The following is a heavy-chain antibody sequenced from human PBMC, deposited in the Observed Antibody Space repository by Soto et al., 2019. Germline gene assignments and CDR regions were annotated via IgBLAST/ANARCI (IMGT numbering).Heavy chain of an antibody. CDR1: GFTFSTYG. Sequence: DVQLLESGGGLVQWGGSLRLSCVTSGFTFSTYGMTWVRQAPGKGLEWVSYGGSGGSRYYAESVKGRFTISRDNSKNTLSLEMNSLRAEDTATYHCVKFRGRAYPYYYMDVWGKGTTVTVSS. D-gene: IGHD3-10*01. CDR3: VKFRGRAYPYYYMDV. CDR2: YGGSGGSR. V-gene: IGHV3-23*01. J-gene: IGHJ6*03.